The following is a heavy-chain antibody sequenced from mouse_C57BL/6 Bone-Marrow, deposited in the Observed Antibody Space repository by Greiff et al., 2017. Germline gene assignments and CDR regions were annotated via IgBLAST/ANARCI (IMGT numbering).Heavy chain of an antibody. D-gene: IGHD1-1*01. Sequence: QVQLQQSGPELVKPGASVKISCKASGYAFSSSWMNWVKQRPGKGLEWIGRIYPGDGDTNYNGKFKGKATLTADKSSSTAYMQLSSLTSEDSAVYFCTYYYGSSYGYYAMDYWGQGTSVTVSS. V-gene: IGHV1-82*01. CDR1: GYAFSSSW. CDR2: IYPGDGDT. CDR3: TYYYGSSYGYYAMDY. J-gene: IGHJ4*01.